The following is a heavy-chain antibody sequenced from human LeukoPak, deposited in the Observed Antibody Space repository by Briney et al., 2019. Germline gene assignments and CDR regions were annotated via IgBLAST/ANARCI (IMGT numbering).Heavy chain of an antibody. D-gene: IGHD3-10*01. CDR1: GYTFTSYY. CDR2: INPNSGGT. V-gene: IGHV1-2*02. CDR3: ARDRPIMGSGSYYYDY. J-gene: IGHJ4*02. Sequence: ASVKVSCKASGYTFTSYYMHWVRQAPGQGLEWMGWINPNSGGTNYAQKFQGRVTMTRDTSISTAYMELSRLRSDDTAVYYCARDRPIMGSGSYYYDYWGQGTLVTVSS.